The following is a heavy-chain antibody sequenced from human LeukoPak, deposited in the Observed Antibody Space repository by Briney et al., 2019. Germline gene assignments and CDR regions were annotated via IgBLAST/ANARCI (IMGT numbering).Heavy chain of an antibody. D-gene: IGHD3-10*01. J-gene: IGHJ4*02. CDR1: GFIFTSYS. CDR2: IYSGGST. Sequence: AGGSLRLSCAASGFIFTSYSMSWVRQAPGKGLEWVSVIYSGGSTYYADSVKGRFTISRDNSKSTLYIQMNSLRAEDTAAYYCARAKPKNMVRGLIMRRESRYYFDYWGQGTLVTVSS. CDR3: ARAKPKNMVRGLIMRRESRYYFDY. V-gene: IGHV3-53*01.